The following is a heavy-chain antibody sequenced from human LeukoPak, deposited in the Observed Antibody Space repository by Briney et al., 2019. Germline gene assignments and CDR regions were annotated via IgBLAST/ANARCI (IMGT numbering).Heavy chain of an antibody. V-gene: IGHV4-39*01. D-gene: IGHD3-10*01. Sequence: SETLSLTCTVSGGSVSSGSYYWSWIRQPPGKELEWIGSIYYSGSTYYNPSLKSRVTISVDTSKNQFSLKLSSVTAADTAVYYCARLGRFEDPAWGQGTLVTVSS. CDR1: GGSVSSGSYY. CDR3: ARLGRFEDPA. CDR2: IYYSGST. J-gene: IGHJ5*02.